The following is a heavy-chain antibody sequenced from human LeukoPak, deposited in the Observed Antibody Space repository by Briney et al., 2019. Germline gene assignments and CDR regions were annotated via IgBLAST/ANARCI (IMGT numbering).Heavy chain of an antibody. Sequence: GGSLRLSCSTSGFTFSNYAMTWVRQAPGMGLEWVSLVSGSGDSTYYADSVKGRFTISRDNSKNTLYLQMSSLRAEDTAVYYCVNEVGTYYYGMDVWGQGTTVTVSS. V-gene: IGHV3-23*01. CDR2: VSGSGDST. J-gene: IGHJ6*02. CDR3: VNEVGTYYYGMDV. CDR1: GFTFSNYA. D-gene: IGHD1-1*01.